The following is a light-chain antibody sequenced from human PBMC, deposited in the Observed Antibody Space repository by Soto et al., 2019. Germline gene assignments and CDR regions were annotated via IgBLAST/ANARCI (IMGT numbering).Light chain of an antibody. Sequence: QSALTQPASVSGSPGQSITISCTGTSSDVGSYNLVSWYQQHPGKAPKLMIYEGSKRPSGVSNRFSGSKSGNTASLTSSGLQAEDEADYYCCSSAGSRVFGGGTKVTVL. CDR3: CSSAGSRV. V-gene: IGLV2-23*01. CDR1: SSDVGSYNL. J-gene: IGLJ3*02. CDR2: EGS.